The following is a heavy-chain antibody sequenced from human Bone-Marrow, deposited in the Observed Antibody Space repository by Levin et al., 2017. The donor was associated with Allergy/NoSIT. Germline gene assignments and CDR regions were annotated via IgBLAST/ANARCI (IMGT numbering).Heavy chain of an antibody. CDR1: GGSISSGDYY. D-gene: IGHD2-21*02. V-gene: IGHV4-30-4*01. J-gene: IGHJ4*02. Sequence: SETLSLTCTVSGGSISSGDYYWSWIRQPPGKGLEWIGYIYYSGSTYYNPSLKSRVTISVDTSKNQFSLKLSSVTAADTAVYYCARDSYCGGDCYSSYWGQGTLVTVSS. CDR3: ARDSYCGGDCYSSY. CDR2: IYYSGST.